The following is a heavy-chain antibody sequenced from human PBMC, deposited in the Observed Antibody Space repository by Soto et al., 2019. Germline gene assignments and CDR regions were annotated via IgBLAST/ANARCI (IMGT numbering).Heavy chain of an antibody. CDR1: GYTFTSYG. CDR3: VTLWNPAAFDVFDF. CDR2: ISAYNGNT. J-gene: IGHJ3*01. V-gene: IGHV1-18*01. D-gene: IGHD1-1*01. Sequence: ASVKVSCKASGYTFTSYGISWVRQAPGQGLEWMGWISAYNGNTNYAQKLQGRVTMTTDTSTSTAYMELRSLRSDDTAVYYCVTLWNPAAFDVFDFWGQGSLVT.